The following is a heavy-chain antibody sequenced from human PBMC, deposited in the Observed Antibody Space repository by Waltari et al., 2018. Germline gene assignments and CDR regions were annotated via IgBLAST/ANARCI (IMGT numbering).Heavy chain of an antibody. V-gene: IGHV4-39*02. Sequence: QLQLQESGPGLVKSSETLSLTCTVSGGSISSSGYYWGWIRQPPGKGLEWIGTIDYSGNAYYNPSLKSRVTISVDTSKRQFSLKLNSVTAADTAVYYCVRDFGDHRTDYWGQGTLVTVSS. CDR1: GGSISSSGYY. D-gene: IGHD4-17*01. J-gene: IGHJ4*02. CDR2: IDYSGNA. CDR3: VRDFGDHRTDY.